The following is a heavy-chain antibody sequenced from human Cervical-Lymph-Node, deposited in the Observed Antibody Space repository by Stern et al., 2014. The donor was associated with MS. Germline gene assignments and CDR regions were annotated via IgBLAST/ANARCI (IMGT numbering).Heavy chain of an antibody. D-gene: IGHD3-3*01. CDR1: GFTFDDYA. Sequence: QLVESGGGLVQPGRSLRLSCAASGFTFDDYAMHWVRQAPGKGLEWVSSISWNSGSIGYADSVRGRFTISRDNAKNSLYLQMNSLRAEDTAFYCAKTGEVLRFLGWFDPWGQGTLVTVSS. V-gene: IGHV3-9*01. CDR2: ISWNSGSI. CDR3: AKTGEVLRFLGWFDP. J-gene: IGHJ5*02.